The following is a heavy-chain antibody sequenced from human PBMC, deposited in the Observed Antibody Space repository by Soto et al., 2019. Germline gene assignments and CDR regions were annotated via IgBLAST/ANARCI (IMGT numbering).Heavy chain of an antibody. V-gene: IGHV1-46*03. D-gene: IGHD3-16*02. CDR3: ARGYDYAWGSFRYYFDD. CDR2: INRSGGST. J-gene: IGHJ4*02. CDR1: GYTFTSYY. Sequence: ASVKVSCKASGYTFTSYYMHWVRQAPGQGLEWMGIINRSGGSTSYAQKFQGRVTMTRDTSTSTVYMELSSLRSEDTAVYYCARGYDYAWGSFRYYFDDWGQGTQVTVSS.